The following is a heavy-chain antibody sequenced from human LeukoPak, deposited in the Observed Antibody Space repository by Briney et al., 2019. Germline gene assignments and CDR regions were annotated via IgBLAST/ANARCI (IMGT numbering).Heavy chain of an antibody. V-gene: IGHV3-13*01. J-gene: IGHJ3*02. D-gene: IGHD3-9*01. CDR1: GFTFSSYD. CDR2: IGTAGDT. Sequence: GGSLRLSCAASGFTFSSYDMHWVRQATGKGLEWVSAIGTAGDTYYPGSVKGRFTISRENAKNSLYLQMNSLRAGDTAVYYCARSSLTGYPTLAFDIWGQGTMVTVSS. CDR3: ARSSLTGYPTLAFDI.